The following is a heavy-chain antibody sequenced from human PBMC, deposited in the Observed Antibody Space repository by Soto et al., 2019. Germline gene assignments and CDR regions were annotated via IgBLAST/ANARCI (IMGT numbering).Heavy chain of an antibody. D-gene: IGHD3-10*01. CDR1: GGSLSNGDYY. CDR3: ASYRGVIDY. CDR2: IDYSAST. V-gene: IGHV4-61*08. J-gene: IGHJ4*02. Sequence: SETLSLTCTVSGGSLSNGDYYWSWIRQPPGKGLEWIGYIDYSASTNYNPSLKSRVTISVDTSKNQFSLKLNSVTAADTDVYYCASYRGVIDYWGQGTLVTVSS.